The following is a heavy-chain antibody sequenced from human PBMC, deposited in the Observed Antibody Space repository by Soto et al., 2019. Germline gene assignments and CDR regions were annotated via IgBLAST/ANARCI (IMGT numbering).Heavy chain of an antibody. CDR1: GYTFTSYA. CDR2: INAGNGNT. V-gene: IGHV1-3*01. D-gene: IGHD3-16*01. CDR3: AGALLMTTHTIFDY. Sequence: QVQLVQSGAEVKKPGASVKVSCKASGYTFTSYAMHWVRQAPGQRLEWMGWINAGNGNTKYSQKFQGRVTITRDTSASTAYMELSSLRSEDTAVYYCAGALLMTTHTIFDYWGQGTLVTVSS. J-gene: IGHJ4*02.